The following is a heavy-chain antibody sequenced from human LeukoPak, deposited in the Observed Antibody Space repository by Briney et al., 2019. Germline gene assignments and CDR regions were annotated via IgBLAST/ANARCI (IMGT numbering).Heavy chain of an antibody. CDR2: ISAYNGNT. CDR3: ARDLDCSSTSCYVTGGYYMDV. D-gene: IGHD2-2*01. Sequence: ASVKVSCKASGYTFTSYGISWVRQAPGQGLEWMGWISAYNGNTNYAQKLQGRVTMTTDTSTSTAYMELRSLRSDDTAVYYCARDLDCSSTSCYVTGGYYMDVWGKGTTVTISS. CDR1: GYTFTSYG. V-gene: IGHV1-18*01. J-gene: IGHJ6*03.